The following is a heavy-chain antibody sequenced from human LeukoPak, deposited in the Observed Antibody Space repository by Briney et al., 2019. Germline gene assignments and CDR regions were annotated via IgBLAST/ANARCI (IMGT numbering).Heavy chain of an antibody. D-gene: IGHD2-2*02. CDR3: IQDCSSTSCYSAFDI. Sequence: ASVKVSCKASGYTFTGYYMHWVRQAPGQGLEWMGWINPNSGGTNYAQKFQGRVTMTRDTSISTAYMGLSRLRSDDTAVYYCIQDCSSTSCYSAFDIWGQGTMVTVSS. CDR2: INPNSGGT. CDR1: GYTFTGYY. J-gene: IGHJ3*02. V-gene: IGHV1-2*02.